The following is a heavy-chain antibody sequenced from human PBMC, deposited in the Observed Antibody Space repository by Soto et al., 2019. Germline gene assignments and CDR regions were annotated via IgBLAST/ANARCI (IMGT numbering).Heavy chain of an antibody. D-gene: IGHD3-22*01. Sequence: GGSLRLSCAASGFTFSSYGMHWVRQAPGKGLEWVAVISYDGSNKYYADSVKGRFTISRDNSKNTLYLQMNSLRAEDTAVYYCAKDEYYDSSFDYWGQGTLVTVSS. J-gene: IGHJ4*02. CDR3: AKDEYYDSSFDY. CDR2: ISYDGSNK. V-gene: IGHV3-30*18. CDR1: GFTFSSYG.